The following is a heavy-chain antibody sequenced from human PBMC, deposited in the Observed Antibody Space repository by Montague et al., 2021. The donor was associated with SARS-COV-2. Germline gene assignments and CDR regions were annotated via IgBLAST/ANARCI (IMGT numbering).Heavy chain of an antibody. J-gene: IGHJ3*02. CDR3: ARVVDI. CDR2: INQSGST. V-gene: IGHV4-34*01. Sequence: SETLSLTCAVFGESFSGYYWSWIRQPPGKGLGWIGEINQSGSTNYNPSLKSRVTISVDTSKIQFSLKVTSVTAADTAVYYCARVVDIWGQGTMVTVSS. CDR1: GESFSGYY.